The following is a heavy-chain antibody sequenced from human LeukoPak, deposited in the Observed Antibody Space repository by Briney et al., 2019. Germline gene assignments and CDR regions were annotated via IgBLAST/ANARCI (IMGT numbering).Heavy chain of an antibody. J-gene: IGHJ6*02. CDR2: IYYSGST. D-gene: IGHD2-2*02. V-gene: IGHV4-39*01. Sequence: PSETLSLTCTVSGGSISSSSYYWGWIRQLPGKGLEWIGSIYYSGSTYYNPSLKSRVTISVDTSKNQFSLKLSSVTAADTAVYYCARQNCSSTSCYTGDYYGMDVWGQGTTVTVSS. CDR3: ARQNCSSTSCYTGDYYGMDV. CDR1: GGSISSSSYY.